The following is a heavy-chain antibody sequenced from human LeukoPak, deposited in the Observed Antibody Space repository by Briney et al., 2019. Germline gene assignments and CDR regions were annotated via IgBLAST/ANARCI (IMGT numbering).Heavy chain of an antibody. D-gene: IGHD3-10*01. Sequence: GASVKVSCMASGGTFSNYAISWVRQAPGQGLEWMGGIIPIFGTANYAQKFQGRVTISADESTSTAYMELSSLRSEDTAAYYSARAPHYFDSGNYYKARDFDYWGQGTLVTVSS. CDR2: IIPIFGTA. V-gene: IGHV1-69*01. CDR3: ARAPHYFDSGNYYKARDFDY. CDR1: GGTFSNYA. J-gene: IGHJ4*02.